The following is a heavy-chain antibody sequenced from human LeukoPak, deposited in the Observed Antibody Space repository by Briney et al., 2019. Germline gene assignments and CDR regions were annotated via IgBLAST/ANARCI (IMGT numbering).Heavy chain of an antibody. J-gene: IGHJ4*02. CDR1: GYTFTGYY. CDR3: ARTTLLLWFGELSPNYFDY. Sequence: ASVKVSCKAFGYTFTGYYMHWVRQAPGQGLEWMGWINPNSGGTNYAQKFQGRVTMTRDTSISTAYMELSRLRSDDTAVYYCARTTLLLWFGELSPNYFDYWGQGTLVTVSS. V-gene: IGHV1-2*02. CDR2: INPNSGGT. D-gene: IGHD3-10*01.